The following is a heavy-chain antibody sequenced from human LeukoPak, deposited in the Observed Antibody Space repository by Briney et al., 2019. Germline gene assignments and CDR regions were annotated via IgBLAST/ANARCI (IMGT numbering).Heavy chain of an antibody. J-gene: IGHJ3*02. CDR2: ISRSGGSI. CDR1: EFTFSSHS. D-gene: IGHD2-2*01. CDR3: ARSLKVSAALDVFDI. Sequence: GGSLRLSCAASEFTFSSHSMNWVRQAPGKGPEWVSSISRSGGSIYYADSLKGRFTISRDNAKNSLYLQMNSLRAEDTAVYFCARSLKVSAALDVFDIWGQGTMVTVSS. V-gene: IGHV3-21*01.